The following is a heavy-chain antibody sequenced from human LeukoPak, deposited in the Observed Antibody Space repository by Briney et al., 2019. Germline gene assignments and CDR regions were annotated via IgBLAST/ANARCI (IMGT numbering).Heavy chain of an antibody. J-gene: IGHJ4*02. CDR2: INAGNGNT. CDR3: ARDQGVTMIRYYFDY. V-gene: IGHV1-3*01. D-gene: IGHD3-22*01. Sequence: ASVKVSCKASGYTFTSYAMHWVRQAPGQRLEWMGWINAGNGNTKYSQEFQGRVTITRDTSASTAYMELSSLRSEDTAVYYCARDQGVTMIRYYFDYWGQGTLVTVSS. CDR1: GYTFTSYA.